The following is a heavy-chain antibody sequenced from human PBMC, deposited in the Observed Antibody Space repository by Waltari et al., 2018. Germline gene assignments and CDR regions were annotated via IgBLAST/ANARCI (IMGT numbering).Heavy chain of an antibody. CDR1: GDSISSNYW. D-gene: IGHD2-2*01. CDR2: VHHSGRT. V-gene: IGHV4-4*02. Sequence: QVQLQASGPGLVTPSGTLSLTCAVSGDSISSNYWWSWVRQSPGKGLEWIGQVHHSGRTHYNPSLQSRVTISVDKSKNQFSLNLNSVTAADTAVYYCAGDRAIGLFFDYWGQGTLVTVSS. CDR3: AGDRAIGLFFDY. J-gene: IGHJ4*02.